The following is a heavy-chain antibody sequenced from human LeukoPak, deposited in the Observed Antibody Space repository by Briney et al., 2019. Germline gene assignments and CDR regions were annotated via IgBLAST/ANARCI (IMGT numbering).Heavy chain of an antibody. D-gene: IGHD1-7*01. J-gene: IGHJ4*02. CDR2: INPSGGST. V-gene: IGHV1-46*01. Sequence: GASVKVSCKASGYTYTSYYMHWVRQAPGQGLEWMGIINPSGGSTSYAQKFQGRVTMTRDTSISTAYMELSRLRSDDTAVYYCARLYNWNYFQPAGYWGQGTLVTVSS. CDR1: GYTYTSYY. CDR3: ARLYNWNYFQPAGY.